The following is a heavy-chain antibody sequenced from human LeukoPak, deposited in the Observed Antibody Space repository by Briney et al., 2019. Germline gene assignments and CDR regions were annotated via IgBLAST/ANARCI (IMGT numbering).Heavy chain of an antibody. V-gene: IGHV4-59*01. CDR2: IYYSGST. D-gene: IGHD6-13*01. CDR1: GGSISSYY. J-gene: IGHJ4*02. CDR3: ARGGGYSSSWSY. Sequence: SETLSLTCSVSGGSISSYYWNWIRQPPGKGLEWIGYIYYSGSTSYNPSLKGRVTISVDTSKSQFSLKLSSVTAADTAVYYCARGGGYSSSWSYWGQGTLVTVSS.